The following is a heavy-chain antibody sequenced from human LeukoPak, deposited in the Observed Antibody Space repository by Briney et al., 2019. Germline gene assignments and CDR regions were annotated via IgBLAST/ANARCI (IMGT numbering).Heavy chain of an antibody. CDR3: ARDNTELMWIQPYFDY. CDR2: INPNSGGT. V-gene: IGHV1-2*02. J-gene: IGHJ4*02. Sequence: ASVKVSCKASGYTFTGYYMHWVRQAPGQGLEWMGWINPNSGGTNYAQKFQGRVTMTRDTSISTAYMGLSRLRSDDTAVYYCARDNTELMWIQPYFDYWGQGTLVTVSS. D-gene: IGHD5-18*01. CDR1: GYTFTGYY.